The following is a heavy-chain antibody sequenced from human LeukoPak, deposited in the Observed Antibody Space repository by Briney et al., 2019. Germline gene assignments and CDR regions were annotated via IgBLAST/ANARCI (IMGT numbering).Heavy chain of an antibody. V-gene: IGHV1-18*01. CDR2: ISAYNGNT. J-gene: IGHJ6*02. D-gene: IGHD3-3*01. Sequence: ASVKVSCKASGYTFTSYGISWVRQAPGQGLEWMGWISAYNGNTNYAQKLQGRVTMTTDTSTSTAYMELRSLRSDDTAVYYCARDRPPGITIFGVVILDYYYYGMDVWGQGTTVTVSS. CDR3: ARDRPPGITIFGVVILDYYYYGMDV. CDR1: GYTFTSYG.